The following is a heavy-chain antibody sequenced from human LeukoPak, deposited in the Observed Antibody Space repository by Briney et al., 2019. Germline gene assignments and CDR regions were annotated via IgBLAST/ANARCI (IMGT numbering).Heavy chain of an antibody. CDR1: GLTVSSNY. Sequence: SGGSLRLSCAASGLTVSSNYMSWVRQAPGKGLEWVSVFYSGGTTNYADSVKGRFTISRDSSKNTLYLQMNSLRAEDTAVYYCARDSRPSIAAAGDFDYWGQGTLVTVSS. J-gene: IGHJ4*02. V-gene: IGHV3-53*01. D-gene: IGHD6-13*01. CDR3: ARDSRPSIAAAGDFDY. CDR2: FYSGGTT.